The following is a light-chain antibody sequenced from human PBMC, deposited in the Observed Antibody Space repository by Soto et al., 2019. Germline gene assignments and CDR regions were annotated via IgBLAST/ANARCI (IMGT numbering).Light chain of an antibody. CDR1: QSVSDSY. Sequence: ENVLTQSPGTLSLSPGERATLSCRASQSVSDSYLAWYQQKPGQTPRLLIYATSGRATGIPDRFSGSGSGTDFTLTISRVEPEDLAVYYCQQYVTSPPMYTFGQGTKLEIK. CDR3: QQYVTSPPMYT. J-gene: IGKJ2*01. V-gene: IGKV3-20*01. CDR2: ATS.